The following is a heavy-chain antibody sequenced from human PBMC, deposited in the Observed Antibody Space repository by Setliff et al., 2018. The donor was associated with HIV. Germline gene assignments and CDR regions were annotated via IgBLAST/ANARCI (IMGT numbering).Heavy chain of an antibody. CDR3: ARDLPDLTGRSLDP. V-gene: IGHV4-4*08. CDR1: GGSIGSHY. CDR2: FYNNGQT. D-gene: IGHD7-27*01. J-gene: IGHJ5*02. Sequence: PSETLSLTCSVSGGSIGSHYWSWIRQSPGKGLEWIGYFYNNGQTNSNPSLRGRVAMAVDTSKNQLSLKLNSVTAADTAVYYCARDLPDLTGRSLDPWGQGTLVTVSS.